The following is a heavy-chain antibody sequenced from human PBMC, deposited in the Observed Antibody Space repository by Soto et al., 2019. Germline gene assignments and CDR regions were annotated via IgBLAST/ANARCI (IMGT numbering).Heavy chain of an antibody. D-gene: IGHD2-2*01. CDR3: ARFRRGYCSSTSFYVFSLDHYGMHF. J-gene: IGHJ6*02. CDR1: GGSISSGGYY. Sequence: PSETLSLTCTVSGGSISSGGYYWSWIRQHPGKGLEWIGYIYYSGSTYYNPPLKSRVTISVDTSKNQFSLKLSSVTAADTAAYYGARFRRGYCSSTSFYVFSLDHYGMHFSGPATTVT. CDR2: IYYSGST. V-gene: IGHV4-31*03.